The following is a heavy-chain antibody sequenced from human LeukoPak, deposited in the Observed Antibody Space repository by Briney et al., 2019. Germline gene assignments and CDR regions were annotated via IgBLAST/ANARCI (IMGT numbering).Heavy chain of an antibody. D-gene: IGHD6-19*01. J-gene: IGHJ4*02. V-gene: IGHV3-48*04. CDR1: GFTFSSYG. Sequence: GGSLRLSCAASGFTFSSYGMSWVRQAPGKGLEWVSYISSSSSNIFYADSVKGRFTISRDNAKNSLYLQMNSLRAEDTAVYYCARDRDFLGSGWSNSFDYWGQGTLVTVSS. CDR2: ISSSSSNI. CDR3: ARDRDFLGSGWSNSFDY.